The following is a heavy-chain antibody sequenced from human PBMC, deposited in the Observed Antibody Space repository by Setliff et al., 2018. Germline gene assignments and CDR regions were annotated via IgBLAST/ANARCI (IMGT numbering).Heavy chain of an antibody. Sequence: GGSLRLSCAASGFTFSTYRMHWVRQAPGKGLEWVAVIWGDGGTKYHADSVKGRFTISRDNSKYTLYLQMNSLRPEDTAVYYCARTCSGSGCYAGLESWGQGTPVTVSS. J-gene: IGHJ4*02. V-gene: IGHV3-33*08. CDR1: GFTFSTYR. CDR2: IWGDGGTK. D-gene: IGHD2-15*01. CDR3: ARTCSGSGCYAGLES.